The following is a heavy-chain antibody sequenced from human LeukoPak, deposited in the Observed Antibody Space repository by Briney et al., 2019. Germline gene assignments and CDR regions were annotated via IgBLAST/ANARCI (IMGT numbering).Heavy chain of an antibody. CDR3: ARENY. J-gene: IGHJ4*02. CDR1: GDSISSGSYY. Sequence: PSETLSLTCTVSGDSISSGSYYWSWIRQPAGKGLEWIGRIYTSGSTNYHPSLKSRVTISVDTSKNQFSLKLSSVTAADTAVYYCARENYWGQGTLVTVSS. CDR2: IYTSGST. V-gene: IGHV4-61*02.